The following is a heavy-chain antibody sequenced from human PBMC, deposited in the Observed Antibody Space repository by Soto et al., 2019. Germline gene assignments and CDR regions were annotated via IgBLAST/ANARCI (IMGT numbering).Heavy chain of an antibody. D-gene: IGHD5-12*01. CDR2: INPSGGSA. V-gene: IGHV1-46*01. CDR3: ARDQADIVATIASSYGIDV. Sequence: QVQLVQSGAEVKKPGASVKVSCKASGYTFTSYYMHWVRQAPGQGLEWMGIINPSGGSASYAQKFQGRVTMTRDTSTSTVCIELSSLRSEDTTVYYCARDQADIVATIASSYGIDVWGQGTTVTDSS. CDR1: GYTFTSYY. J-gene: IGHJ6*02.